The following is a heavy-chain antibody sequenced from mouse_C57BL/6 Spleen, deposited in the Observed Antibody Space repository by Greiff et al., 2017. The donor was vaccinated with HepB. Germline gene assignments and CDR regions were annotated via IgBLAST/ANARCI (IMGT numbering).Heavy chain of an antibody. CDR2: INPGSGGT. V-gene: IGHV1-54*01. CDR3: ARSFIYYAHGDYAMDY. J-gene: IGHJ4*01. CDR1: GYAFTNYL. D-gene: IGHD2-1*01. Sequence: VQVVESGAELVRPGTSVKVSCKASGYAFTNYLIEWVKQRPGQGLEWIGVINPGSGGTNYNEKFKGKATLTADKSSSTAYMQLSSLTSEDSAVYFCARSFIYYAHGDYAMDYWGQGTSVTVSS.